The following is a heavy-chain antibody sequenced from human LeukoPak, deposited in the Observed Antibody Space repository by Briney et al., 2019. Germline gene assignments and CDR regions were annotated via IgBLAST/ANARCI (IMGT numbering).Heavy chain of an antibody. J-gene: IGHJ6*04. CDR1: GFTFSSYG. D-gene: IGHD3-10*01. V-gene: IGHV3-33*01. Sequence: GGSLRLSCAASGFTFSSYGMHWVRQAPGKGLEWVAVIWYDGSNKYYADSVEGRFTISRDNSKNTLYLQMNSLRAEDADVYYCARVDYYGSGPYYYYGMDVWGKGTTVTVSS. CDR2: IWYDGSNK. CDR3: ARVDYYGSGPYYYYGMDV.